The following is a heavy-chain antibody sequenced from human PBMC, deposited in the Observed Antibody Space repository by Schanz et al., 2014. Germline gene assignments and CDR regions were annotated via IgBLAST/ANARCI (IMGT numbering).Heavy chain of an antibody. D-gene: IGHD6-6*01. CDR1: GFTFRDYQ. CDR2: ITSNGGGT. Sequence: VQLVESGGGLVKPGGSLRLSCTASGFTFRDYQMTWIRQAPGKGLEWVSTITSNGGGTYYADSVKGRFTISRDNAKNTLYLQMNSLRVEDTAEYYCAKNWKGHHITGRPGWSDGMDVWGQGTTVTVSS. CDR3: AKNWKGHHITGRPGWSDGMDV. J-gene: IGHJ6*02. V-gene: IGHV3-23*04.